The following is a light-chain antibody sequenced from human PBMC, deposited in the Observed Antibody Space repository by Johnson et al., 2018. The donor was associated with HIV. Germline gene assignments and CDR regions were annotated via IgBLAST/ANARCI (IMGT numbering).Light chain of an antibody. CDR1: TSNIGNNY. V-gene: IGLV1-51*01. Sequence: SVLTQPPSVSAAPGQKVTISCSGSTSNIGNNYVSWYQQLPGTAPKLLIYANNKRPSGIPDRFSGSKSGTSATLGITGLQTGDEADYYCGTWDSSLSAGVFGTGTKVTVL. CDR2: ANN. CDR3: GTWDSSLSAGV. J-gene: IGLJ1*01.